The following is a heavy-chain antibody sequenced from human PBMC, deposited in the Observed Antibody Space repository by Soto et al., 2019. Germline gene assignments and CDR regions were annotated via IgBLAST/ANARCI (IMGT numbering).Heavy chain of an antibody. J-gene: IGHJ5*02. CDR2: INHSGST. Sequence: PSETLSLTCAVYGGSFSSYYWSWIRQPPGKGLEWIGEINHSGSTNYNPSLKSRVTISVDTSKNRFSLKLSSVTAADTAVYYCARGGSGSYYRYYGFDPWGQGTLVTVSS. D-gene: IGHD3-10*01. CDR1: GGSFSSYY. V-gene: IGHV4-34*01. CDR3: ARGGSGSYYRYYGFDP.